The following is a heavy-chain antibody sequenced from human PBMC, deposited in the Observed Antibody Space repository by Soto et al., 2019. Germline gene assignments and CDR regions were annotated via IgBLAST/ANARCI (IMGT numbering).Heavy chain of an antibody. CDR3: ALDYYGSGSYPNDAFDI. CDR2: ISGSGGSP. V-gene: IGHV3-23*01. J-gene: IGHJ3*02. CDR1: GFTFSSSA. Sequence: EVQLLESGGGLVQPGGSLRLSCAASGFTFSSSAMSWVRQAPGKRLEWVSAISGSGGSPYYADSVKGRFTISSDNYKKTLYLQMNSLRAEDTAVYYCALDYYGSGSYPNDAFDIWGQGTMVTVSS. D-gene: IGHD3-10*01.